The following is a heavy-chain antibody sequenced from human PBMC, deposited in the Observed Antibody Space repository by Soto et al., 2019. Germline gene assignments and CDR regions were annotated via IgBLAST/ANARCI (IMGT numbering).Heavy chain of an antibody. CDR2: IKQDGSEK. CDR1: GFTFSSYW. D-gene: IGHD2-2*01. Sequence: GGSLRLSCAASGFTFSSYWMSWVRQAPGKGLEWVANIKQDGSEKYYVDSVKGRFTISRDNAKNTLYLQMNSLRAEDTAVYYCAKNHQLLSDYYYYMDVWGKGTTVTVSS. V-gene: IGHV3-7*03. CDR3: AKNHQLLSDYYYYMDV. J-gene: IGHJ6*03.